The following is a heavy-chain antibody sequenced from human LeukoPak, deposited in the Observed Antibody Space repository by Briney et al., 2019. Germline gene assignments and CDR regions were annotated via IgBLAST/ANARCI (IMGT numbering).Heavy chain of an antibody. Sequence: GGSLRLSCAASGFTFSSYGMHGVRQAPGKGLEWVADLWYDGSNKYYADSVKGRFTISRDNYKNTLYLQMSSLRAEDTAVYYCAKDLGRTYCTNGVCYSTPPDYWGQGTLVTVPS. V-gene: IGHV3-33*06. CDR3: AKDLGRTYCTNGVCYSTPPDY. CDR1: GFTFSSYG. J-gene: IGHJ4*02. CDR2: LWYDGSNK. D-gene: IGHD2-8*01.